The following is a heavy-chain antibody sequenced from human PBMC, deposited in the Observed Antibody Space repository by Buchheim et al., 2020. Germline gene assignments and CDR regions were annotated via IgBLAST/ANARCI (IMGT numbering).Heavy chain of an antibody. D-gene: IGHD6-13*01. Sequence: EVQLVETGGGLIQPGGSLRLSCAASGFTVSSNYMSWVRQAPGKGLEWVSVIYSGGSTYYADSVKGRFTISRDNSKNTLYLQMNSLRAEDTAVYYCARRRSSSRYGVDYYYGMDVWGQGTT. V-gene: IGHV3-53*02. CDR2: IYSGGST. CDR3: ARRRSSSRYGVDYYYGMDV. CDR1: GFTVSSNY. J-gene: IGHJ6*02.